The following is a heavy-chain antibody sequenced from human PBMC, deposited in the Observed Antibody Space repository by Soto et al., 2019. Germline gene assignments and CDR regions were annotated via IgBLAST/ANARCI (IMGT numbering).Heavy chain of an antibody. CDR2: INSDGSST. Sequence: GGSLRLSCAASGFTFSSYWRHWVRQAPGKGLVWVSRINSDGSSTSYADSVKGRFTISRDNAKNTLYLQMNSLRAEDTAVYYCARAERGLWFGELYQLLSYYYYGMDVWGQGTTVTVSS. J-gene: IGHJ6*02. V-gene: IGHV3-74*01. D-gene: IGHD3-10*01. CDR3: ARAERGLWFGELYQLLSYYYYGMDV. CDR1: GFTFSSYW.